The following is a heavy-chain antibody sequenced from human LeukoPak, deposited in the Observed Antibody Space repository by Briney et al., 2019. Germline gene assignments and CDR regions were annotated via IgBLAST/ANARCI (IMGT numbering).Heavy chain of an antibody. CDR3: ARDPDGYCSSTSCYPVFDY. J-gene: IGHJ4*02. CDR2: IYYSGST. Sequence: PSETLSLTCTVSGGSVNSGGSFWCWIRQHPGKGLEWIGYIYYSGSTYYNPSLKSRVTISVDTSKNQFSLKLSSVTAADTAVYYCARDPDGYCSSTSCYPVFDYWGQGTLVTVSS. D-gene: IGHD2-2*01. V-gene: IGHV4-31*03. CDR1: GGSVNSGGSF.